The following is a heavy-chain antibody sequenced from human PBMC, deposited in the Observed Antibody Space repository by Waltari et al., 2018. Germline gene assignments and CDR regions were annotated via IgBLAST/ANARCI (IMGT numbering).Heavy chain of an antibody. CDR3: ARAHPYYYDSSGYFHDAFDI. Sequence: QVQLVQSGAEVKKPGASVKVSCKASGYTFTSYYMHWVRQAPGQGLEWMGIINPSGGSTSYAQKCHGRVTMTRDTSTSTVYMELSSLRSEDTAVYYCARAHPYYYDSSGYFHDAFDIWGQGTMVTVSS. CDR1: GYTFTSYY. V-gene: IGHV1-46*01. D-gene: IGHD3-22*01. CDR2: INPSGGST. J-gene: IGHJ3*02.